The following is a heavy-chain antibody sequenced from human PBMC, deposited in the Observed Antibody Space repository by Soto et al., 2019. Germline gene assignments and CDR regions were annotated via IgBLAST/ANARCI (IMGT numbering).Heavy chain of an antibody. V-gene: IGHV3-53*02. D-gene: IGHD1-26*01. CDR3: AKGDGFILAV. CDR2: TNTEGTT. J-gene: IGHJ6*02. CDR1: GFTVNSNY. Sequence: EVQVLATGGGLIQPGGSLRLSCAASGFTVNSNYMSWVRQAPGEGLQWVSITNTEGTTYYADSVKGRFTVSRDNSKNTLYLQMNSLRAEDTAVYYCAKGDGFILAVWGQGTTVSVPS.